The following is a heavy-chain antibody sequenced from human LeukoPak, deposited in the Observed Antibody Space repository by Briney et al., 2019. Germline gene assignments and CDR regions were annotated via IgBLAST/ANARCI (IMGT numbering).Heavy chain of an antibody. CDR1: GYTFTNYG. V-gene: IGHV1-18*01. Sequence: ASVKVSCKASGYTFTNYGISWMRQAPGQGLEWMGWISAYNGNTNYAQKLQGRVTMTTDTSTSTAYMELRSLRSDDTAVYYCARDADDTEYSSGWPFFDYWGQGTLVTVSS. J-gene: IGHJ4*02. CDR2: ISAYNGNT. CDR3: ARDADDTEYSSGWPFFDY. D-gene: IGHD6-19*01.